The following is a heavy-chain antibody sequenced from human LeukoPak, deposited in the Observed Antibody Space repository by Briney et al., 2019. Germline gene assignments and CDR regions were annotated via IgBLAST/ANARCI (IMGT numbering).Heavy chain of an antibody. J-gene: IGHJ4*02. D-gene: IGHD3-22*01. CDR1: GFTFSDHS. CDR2: ITSGGSPM. V-gene: IGHV3-11*04. CDR3: VRDSHYYDTSDPKYRLDY. Sequence: GGTLRLSCAASGFTFSDHSMSWIRQSPGKGLEWVAYITSGGSPMYYVDSVKGRSTISRDNAKNSLYLEVHSLRAEDTAVYYCVRDSHYYDTSDPKYRLDYWGQGTLVAVSS.